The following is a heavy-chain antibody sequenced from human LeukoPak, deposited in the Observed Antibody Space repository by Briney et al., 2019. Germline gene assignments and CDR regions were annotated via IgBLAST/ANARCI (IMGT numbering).Heavy chain of an antibody. CDR2: ISSNGST. CDR1: GDSISSGDYY. J-gene: IGHJ3*02. CDR3: ARGPYSYDSSGAFDI. Sequence: PSETLSLTCTVSGDSISSGDYYWRWIRQPAGKGLEGIVRISSNGSTNYNPSLKSRVTISVDTAKNQFSLKLSSVTAADTAVYFCARGPYSYDSSGAFDIWGQGTMVTVSS. V-gene: IGHV4-61*02. D-gene: IGHD3-22*01.